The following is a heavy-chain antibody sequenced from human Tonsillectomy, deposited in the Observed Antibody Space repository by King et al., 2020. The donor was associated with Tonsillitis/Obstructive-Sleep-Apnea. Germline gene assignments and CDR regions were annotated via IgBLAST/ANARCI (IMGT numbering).Heavy chain of an antibody. CDR3: ARSRYCIRTTCSWGWLDP. CDR2: IKQDGNEK. D-gene: IGHD2-2*01. CDR1: GFTFSSYW. Sequence: VQLVESGGGLVQPGGSLRLSCAASGFTFSSYWMSWVRQAPGKGLEWVANIKQDGNEKSYVDSVKGRFTISRDNAKNSLYLQMSSLRAEDTAVYYCARSRYCIRTTCSWGWLDPWGQGTLVTVSS. J-gene: IGHJ5*02. V-gene: IGHV3-7*01.